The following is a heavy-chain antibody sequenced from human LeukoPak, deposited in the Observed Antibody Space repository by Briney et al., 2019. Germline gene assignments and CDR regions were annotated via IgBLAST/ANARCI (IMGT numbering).Heavy chain of an antibody. V-gene: IGHV1-69*04. Sequence: SVKVSCKASGGTFSSYTISWVRQAPGQGLEWMGRIIPILGIANYAQKFQGRVTITADKSTSTAYMELSSLRSEDTAVYYCAREESGRYDFWSGSYYYYYMDVRGKGTTVTVSS. J-gene: IGHJ6*03. CDR1: GGTFSSYT. CDR3: AREESGRYDFWSGSYYYYYMDV. CDR2: IIPILGIA. D-gene: IGHD3-3*01.